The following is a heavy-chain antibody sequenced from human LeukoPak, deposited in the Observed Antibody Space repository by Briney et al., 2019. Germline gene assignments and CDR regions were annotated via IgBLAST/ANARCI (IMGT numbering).Heavy chain of an antibody. CDR1: GFTFSSYA. Sequence: GGSLRLSCAASGFTFSSYAMSWVRQAPGKGLEWVSLISATATYYADSVKGRFTISRDISRNTLYLQMNSLRADDTAVYYCARVMITFGGVIEIFDYWGQGTLVTVSS. V-gene: IGHV3-23*01. D-gene: IGHD3-16*02. CDR2: ISATAT. J-gene: IGHJ4*02. CDR3: ARVMITFGGVIEIFDY.